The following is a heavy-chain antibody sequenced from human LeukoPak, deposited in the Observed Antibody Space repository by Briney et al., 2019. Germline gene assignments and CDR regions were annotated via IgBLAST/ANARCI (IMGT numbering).Heavy chain of an antibody. V-gene: IGHV4-30-4*01. CDR3: ASWYDSSGYYYGAFDI. CDR1: GGSISSGDYY. CDR2: IYYSGST. Sequence: PSETMSLTCTVSGGSISSGDYYWSWIRQPPGKGLEWIGYIYYSGSTYYNPSLKSLVTMSVDTSKNQFSLKLSSVTAADTAVYYCASWYDSSGYYYGAFDIWGQGTMVTVSS. D-gene: IGHD3-22*01. J-gene: IGHJ3*02.